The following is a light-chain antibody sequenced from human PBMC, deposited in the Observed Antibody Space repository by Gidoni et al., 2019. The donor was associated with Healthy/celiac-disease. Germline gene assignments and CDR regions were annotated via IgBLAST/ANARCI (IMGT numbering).Light chain of an antibody. CDR3: QQSYSTPPKT. J-gene: IGKJ3*01. Sequence: DIQMTQSPSSLSASVGDRVTITCRASQSISSYLNGYQQKPGKAPKRLIYAASSLQSGVPSRFSGSGSGTDFTLTISSLQPEDFATYYCQQSYSTPPKTFGPGTKVDI. CDR1: QSISSY. CDR2: AAS. V-gene: IGKV1-39*01.